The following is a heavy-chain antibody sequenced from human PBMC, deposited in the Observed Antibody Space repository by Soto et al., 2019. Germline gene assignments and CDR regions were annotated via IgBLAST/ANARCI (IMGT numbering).Heavy chain of an antibody. J-gene: IGHJ6*03. Sequence: QVQLQESGPGLVKPSGTLSLTCAVSSGSISSSNWWSWVRQPPGKGLEWIGEIYHSGSTNYNPSLKSRVTISVDKSKNQFSLKLSSVTAADTAVYYCARVYCSGGSCYPHYYYYMDVWGKGTTVTVSS. CDR3: ARVYCSGGSCYPHYYYYMDV. CDR1: SGSISSSNW. V-gene: IGHV4-4*02. CDR2: IYHSGST. D-gene: IGHD2-15*01.